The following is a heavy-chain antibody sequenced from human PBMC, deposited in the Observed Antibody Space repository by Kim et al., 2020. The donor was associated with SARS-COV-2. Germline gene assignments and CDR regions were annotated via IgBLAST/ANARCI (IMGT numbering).Heavy chain of an antibody. Sequence: SETLSLTCTVSGGSISSGGYYWSWILQHPGKGLEWIGYIYYSGSTYYNPSLKSRVTISVDTSKNQFSLKLSSVTAADTAVYYCARDPLKNPVALGYYYYYGMDVWGQGTTVTVSS. J-gene: IGHJ6*02. CDR1: GGSISSGGYY. CDR2: IYYSGST. CDR3: ARDPLKNPVALGYYYYYGMDV. V-gene: IGHV4-31*03.